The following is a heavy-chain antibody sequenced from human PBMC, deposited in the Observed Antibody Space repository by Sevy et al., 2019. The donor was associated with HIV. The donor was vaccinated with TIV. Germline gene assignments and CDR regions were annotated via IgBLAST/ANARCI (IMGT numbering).Heavy chain of an antibody. CDR3: XXXXXXXXXXXXYYYGMDV. J-gene: IGHJ6*02. V-gene: IGHV3-23*01. Sequence: GGSLRLSCAASGFTFSSYAMSWVRQAPGKGLEWVSAISGSGGSTYYADSVKGRFTISRDNSKNTLYLQMNSLRAEDXXXXXXXXXXXXXXXXXXYYYGMDVWGQGTTVTVSS. CDR2: ISGSGGST. CDR1: GFTFSSYA.